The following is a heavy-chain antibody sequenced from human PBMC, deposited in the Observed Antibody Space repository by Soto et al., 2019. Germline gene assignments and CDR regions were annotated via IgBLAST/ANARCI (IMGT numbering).Heavy chain of an antibody. CDR2: IYYSGST. CDR3: AREPNSYFDY. Sequence: PSETLSLTCTVSGGSISSYYWSWIRQPPGKGQEWIGYIYYSGSTNYNPSLKSRVTILVDTSKNQFSLKLSSVTAADTAVYYCAREPNSYFDYWGQGILVTVSS. D-gene: IGHD1-1*01. V-gene: IGHV4-59*01. CDR1: GGSISSYY. J-gene: IGHJ4*02.